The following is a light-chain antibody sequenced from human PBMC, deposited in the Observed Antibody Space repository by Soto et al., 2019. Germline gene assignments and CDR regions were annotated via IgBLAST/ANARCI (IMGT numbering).Light chain of an antibody. CDR3: QQYNTWRGWT. V-gene: IGKV3-15*01. CDR1: QSINSN. J-gene: IGKJ1*01. Sequence: EVVMTQSPAALSVSPGERATLSCRASQSINSNLAWYQQKPGQAPRLLVNGASTMATGIPARFSGTGSGTEFTLTISSLQSADFGLYYCQQYNTWRGWTFGQETKVEIK. CDR2: GAS.